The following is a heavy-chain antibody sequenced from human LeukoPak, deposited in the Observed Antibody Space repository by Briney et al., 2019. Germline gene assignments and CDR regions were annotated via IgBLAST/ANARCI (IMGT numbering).Heavy chain of an antibody. CDR2: VYYSGTT. V-gene: IGHV4-39*07. J-gene: IGHJ5*02. CDR1: GDSISLSFYY. Sequence: SETLSLTCSVSGDSISLSFYYWGWIRQPPGKALEWIGSVYYSGTTSYNPSLKSRVTISVDMSKNHFSLRLRSVTAADTAMYYCARGSSGWWFDPWGQGTLVTVSS. D-gene: IGHD6-19*01. CDR3: ARGSSGWWFDP.